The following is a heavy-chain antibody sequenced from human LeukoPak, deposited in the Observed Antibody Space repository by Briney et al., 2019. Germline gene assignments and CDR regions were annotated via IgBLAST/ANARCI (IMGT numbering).Heavy chain of an antibody. J-gene: IGHJ5*02. CDR1: GGTFSSYA. V-gene: IGHV1-69*04. D-gene: IGHD1-26*01. CDR3: VRDTLVGAIRGDWFDP. CDR2: IIPILGIA. Sequence: SVKVSCKASGGTFSSYAISWVRQAPGQGLEWMGRIIPILGIANYAQKFQGRVTITADKSTSTAYMELSSLRSEDTAVYYCVRDTLVGAIRGDWFDPWGQGTLVTVSS.